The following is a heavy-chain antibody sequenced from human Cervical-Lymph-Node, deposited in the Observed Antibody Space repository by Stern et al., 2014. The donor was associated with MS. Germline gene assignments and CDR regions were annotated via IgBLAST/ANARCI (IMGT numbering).Heavy chain of an antibody. CDR2: INPTTGRT. D-gene: IGHD2-8*01. CDR1: GYTFTNYY. V-gene: IGHV1-46*03. Sequence: QLVQSGAEVKKPGASMRISCKASGYTFTNYYVHWVRQAPGQRLEWVGIINPTTGRTSYAQRFQGRVTMTRDTSTNTAYMELSSLGPEDTAVYFCARAQDYSNVVANYWGQGTLVTVSS. CDR3: ARAQDYSNVVANY. J-gene: IGHJ4*02.